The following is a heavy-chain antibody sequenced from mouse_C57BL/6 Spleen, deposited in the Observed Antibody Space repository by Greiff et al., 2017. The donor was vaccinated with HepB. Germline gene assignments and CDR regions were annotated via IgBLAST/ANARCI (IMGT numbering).Heavy chain of an antibody. Sequence: ESGAELVRPGTSVKVSCKASGYAFTNYLIEWVKQRPGQGLEWIGVINPGSGGTNYNEKFKGKATLTADKSSSTAYMQLSSLTSEDSAVYFCARRGYYGSSYEYFDVWGTGTTVTVSS. CDR2: INPGSGGT. CDR3: ARRGYYGSSYEYFDV. D-gene: IGHD1-1*01. V-gene: IGHV1-54*01. CDR1: GYAFTNYL. J-gene: IGHJ1*03.